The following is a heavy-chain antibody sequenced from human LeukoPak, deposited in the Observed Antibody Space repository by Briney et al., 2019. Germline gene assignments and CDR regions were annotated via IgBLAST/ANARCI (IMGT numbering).Heavy chain of an antibody. CDR1: GGTLSSYA. J-gene: IGHJ4*02. CDR3: ARDQGWELPIDY. Sequence: GASVKVSCKASGGTLSSYAISWVRQAPGQGLEWMGRIIPILGIANYAQKFQGRVTITADKSTSTAYMELSSLRSEDTAVYYCARDQGWELPIDYWGQGTLVTVSS. V-gene: IGHV1-69*04. D-gene: IGHD1-26*01. CDR2: IIPILGIA.